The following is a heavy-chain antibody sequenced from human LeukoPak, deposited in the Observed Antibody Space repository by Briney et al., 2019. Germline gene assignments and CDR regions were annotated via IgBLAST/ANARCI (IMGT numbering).Heavy chain of an antibody. CDR2: IRFDGTYE. CDR1: GFLFNSTG. D-gene: IGHD5-12*01. J-gene: IGHJ5*02. Sequence: GGSLRLSCAASGFLFNSTGMHWVRQAPGKGLEWVAFIRFDGTYEYYGDSVKGRFTISRDNSKNSLYLRMNSLRTEDTALYYCAKDPPMVATIPWFDPWGQGTLVTVSS. V-gene: IGHV3-30*02. CDR3: AKDPPMVATIPWFDP.